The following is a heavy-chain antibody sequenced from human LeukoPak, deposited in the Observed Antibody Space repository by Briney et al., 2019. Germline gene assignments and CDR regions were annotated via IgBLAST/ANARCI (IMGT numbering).Heavy chain of an antibody. J-gene: IGHJ4*02. CDR2: IRYDGSNK. CDR1: GFTFSSYG. Sequence: GGSLRLSCAASGFTFSSYGMHWVRQAPGKGLEWVAFIRYDGSNKYYADSVKGRFTISRDNSKNTLYLQMNSLGAEDTAVYYCAKERDTAMVTIGYWGQGTLVTVSS. CDR3: AKERDTAMVTIGY. D-gene: IGHD5-18*01. V-gene: IGHV3-30*02.